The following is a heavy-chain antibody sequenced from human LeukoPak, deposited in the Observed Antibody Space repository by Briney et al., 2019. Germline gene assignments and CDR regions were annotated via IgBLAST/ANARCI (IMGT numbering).Heavy chain of an antibody. D-gene: IGHD3-10*01. CDR2: IYSDGTT. CDR1: GFTVSTNY. J-gene: IGHJ6*02. V-gene: IGHV3-53*01. Sequence: GGSLRLSCAASGFTVSTNYMNWVRQAPGKGLEWISIIYSDGTTYYADSVKGRFTISRDTSKNTLYLQMNSLRAEDTAVYYCARDQKRYLNYYYGMDVWGQGTTVTVSS. CDR3: ARDQKRYLNYYYGMDV.